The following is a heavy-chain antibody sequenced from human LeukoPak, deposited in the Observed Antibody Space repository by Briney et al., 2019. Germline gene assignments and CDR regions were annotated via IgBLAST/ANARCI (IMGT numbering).Heavy chain of an antibody. Sequence: GGSLRLSCAASGFTFSDNWMHWVRQAPGKGLEWVSAINSDGSSINYADSVQGRFTISRDNAKNMLYLQMDSLRAEDTSVYYCTSPPSIAVADPFDSWGQGTLVTVSS. D-gene: IGHD6-19*01. V-gene: IGHV3-74*01. J-gene: IGHJ4*02. CDR1: GFTFSDNW. CDR2: INSDGSSI. CDR3: TSPPSIAVADPFDS.